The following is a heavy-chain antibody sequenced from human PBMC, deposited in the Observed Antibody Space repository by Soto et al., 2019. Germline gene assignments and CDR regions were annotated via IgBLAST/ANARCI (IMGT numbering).Heavy chain of an antibody. Sequence: QVQLVESGGGVVQPGESLRLSCSASGFTFSTYGMHWVRQAPGKGLEWVALIWYDGSDEYYADSVKGRFTISRDNSKNTLYLQMNSLRAEDTAVYYCARDRSAAAGRNWFDPWGQGTLVTVSS. V-gene: IGHV3-33*01. D-gene: IGHD6-13*01. CDR2: IWYDGSDE. J-gene: IGHJ5*02. CDR1: GFTFSTYG. CDR3: ARDRSAAAGRNWFDP.